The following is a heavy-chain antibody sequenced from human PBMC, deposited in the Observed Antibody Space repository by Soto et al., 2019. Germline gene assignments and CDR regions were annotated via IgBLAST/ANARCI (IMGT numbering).Heavy chain of an antibody. V-gene: IGHV1-46*03. CDR1: GYTFTSYY. J-gene: IGHJ4*02. CDR2: INPSGGST. Sequence: GASVKVSCKASGYTFTSYYMHWVLQAPGQGLEWMGIINPSGGSTSYAQKFQGRVTMTRDTSTSTVYMELSSLRSEDTAVYYCARDEYSYALSSGFDYWGQGTLVTVSS. CDR3: ARDEYSYALSSGFDY. D-gene: IGHD5-18*01.